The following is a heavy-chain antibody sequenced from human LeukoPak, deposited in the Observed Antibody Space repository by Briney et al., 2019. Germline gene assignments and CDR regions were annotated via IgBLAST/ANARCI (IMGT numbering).Heavy chain of an antibody. V-gene: IGHV3-23*01. Sequence: GGSLRLSCAASGFTFSSFAMSWARQAQGKGLEWVSAISGRGGSTFYADSVKGRFAISRDNSKNTLSLQMNSLRVEDTALYYCAKDAYYGSWKRIDCWGQGTLVTVSS. CDR2: ISGRGGST. D-gene: IGHD3-10*01. CDR1: GFTFSSFA. J-gene: IGHJ4*02. CDR3: AKDAYYGSWKRIDC.